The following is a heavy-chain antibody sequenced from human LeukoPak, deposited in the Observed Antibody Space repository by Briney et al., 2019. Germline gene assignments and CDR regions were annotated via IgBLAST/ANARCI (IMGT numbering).Heavy chain of an antibody. D-gene: IGHD6-6*01. Sequence: SETLSLTCAVYGGSFSGYYWSWIRQPPGKGLEWIGEINHSGSTNYNPSLKSRVTISVDTSKNQFSLKLSSVTAADTAVYYCARLVREDAFDIWGQGTMVTVSS. J-gene: IGHJ3*02. V-gene: IGHV4-34*01. CDR1: GGSFSGYY. CDR2: INHSGST. CDR3: ARLVREDAFDI.